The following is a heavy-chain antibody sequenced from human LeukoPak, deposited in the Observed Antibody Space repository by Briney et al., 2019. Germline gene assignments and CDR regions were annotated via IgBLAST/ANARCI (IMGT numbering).Heavy chain of an antibody. D-gene: IGHD4-17*01. Sequence: ASVKVSCKASGYTFTSYGISWVRQAPGQGLEWMGWISAYNGNTNYAQKLQGRVTMTTDTSTSTAYMELRSLRSDDTAVYYCARDTVTHYYYYYGMDVWGQGTTVTVSS. V-gene: IGHV1-18*01. J-gene: IGHJ6*02. CDR2: ISAYNGNT. CDR1: GYTFTSYG. CDR3: ARDTVTHYYYYYGMDV.